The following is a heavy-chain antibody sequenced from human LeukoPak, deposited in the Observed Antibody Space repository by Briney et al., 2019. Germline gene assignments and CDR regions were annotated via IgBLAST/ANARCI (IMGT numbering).Heavy chain of an antibody. V-gene: IGHV3-30*02. CDR3: ARQVVGATFQYYFDY. CDR2: IRYDGSNK. CDR1: GFTFSSYG. D-gene: IGHD1-26*01. Sequence: GGSLRLSCAASGFTFSSYGMHWVRQAPGKGLEWVAFIRYDGSNKYYADSVKGRFTISRDNSKNTLYLQMNSLRAEDKAVYYCARQVVGATFQYYFDYWGQGTLVTVSS. J-gene: IGHJ4*02.